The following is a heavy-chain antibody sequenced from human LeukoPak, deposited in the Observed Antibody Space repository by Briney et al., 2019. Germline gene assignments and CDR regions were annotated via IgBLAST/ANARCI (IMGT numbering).Heavy chain of an antibody. J-gene: IGHJ4*02. D-gene: IGHD4-17*01. CDR3: ARVGPMTTVSSFDY. CDR1: GGSFSGYY. Sequence: PSETLSLTCAVYGGSFSGYYWSWIRQPPGKGLECIGEINHSGSTNYNPSLKSRVTISVDTSKNQFSLKLSSVTAADTAVYYCARVGPMTTVSSFDYWGQGTLVTVSS. V-gene: IGHV4-34*01. CDR2: INHSGST.